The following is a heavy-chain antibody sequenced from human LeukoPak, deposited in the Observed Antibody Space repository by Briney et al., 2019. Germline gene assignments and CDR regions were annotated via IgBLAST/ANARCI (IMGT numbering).Heavy chain of an antibody. CDR3: ARSLIIPTAVTNWLDP. D-gene: IGHD6-13*01. CDR1: GYTFTGYY. Sequence: ASVKVSCKASGYTFTGYYIHWVRQAPGQGLEWMGWIIPNTGGTNYAQKFQGRVTMTRDTSISTAYMELTNLGSDDTAVYFCARSLIIPTAVTNWLDPWGPGTLVTVYS. V-gene: IGHV1-2*02. J-gene: IGHJ5*02. CDR2: IIPNTGGT.